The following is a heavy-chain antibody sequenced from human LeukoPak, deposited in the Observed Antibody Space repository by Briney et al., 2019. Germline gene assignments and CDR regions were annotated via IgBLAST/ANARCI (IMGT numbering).Heavy chain of an antibody. Sequence: PGGSLRLSCAASGFTFSNIWMSWVRQTPGKGLEWVASIKQDGSDKYYVDSVRGRFTISRDDAKNSLYLQMNSLRVEDTAVYYCARGQKLASWGQGTLVTVSS. CDR2: IKQDGSDK. V-gene: IGHV3-7*04. CDR3: ARGQKLAS. J-gene: IGHJ5*02. CDR1: GFTFSNIW. D-gene: IGHD6-13*01.